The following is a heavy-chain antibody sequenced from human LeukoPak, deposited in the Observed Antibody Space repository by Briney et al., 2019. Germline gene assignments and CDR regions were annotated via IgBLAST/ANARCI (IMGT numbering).Heavy chain of an antibody. CDR3: ARDPLARGYSGYDGN. D-gene: IGHD5-12*01. J-gene: IGHJ4*02. CDR2: IIPIFGTA. V-gene: IGHV1-69*05. Sequence: GASVKVSCKATGGTFSSYAISWVRQAPGQGLEWMGGIIPIFGTANNAQKFQGRVTITTDESTSTAYMELSSLRSENTAVYYCARDPLARGYSGYDGNWGQGTLVTVSS. CDR1: GGTFSSYA.